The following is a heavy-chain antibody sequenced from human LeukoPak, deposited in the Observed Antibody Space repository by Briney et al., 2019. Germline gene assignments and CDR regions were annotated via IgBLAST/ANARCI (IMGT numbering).Heavy chain of an antibody. V-gene: IGHV3-30*04. CDR1: GFTFSSYA. CDR3: ARAMGNWNDASELDP. Sequence: PGGSLRLSCAASGFTFSSYAMHWVRQAPGKGLEWVAVISYDGSNKYYADSVKGRFTISRDNSKHTLYLQMNSLRAEDTAVYYCARAMGNWNDASELDPWGQGTLVTVSS. D-gene: IGHD1-1*01. J-gene: IGHJ5*02. CDR2: ISYDGSNK.